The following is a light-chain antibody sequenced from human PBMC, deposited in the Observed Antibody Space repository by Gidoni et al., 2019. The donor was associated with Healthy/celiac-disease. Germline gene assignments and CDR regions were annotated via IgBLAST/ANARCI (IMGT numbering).Light chain of an antibody. CDR1: SSDVGGYNY. V-gene: IGLV2-14*01. Sequence: QSALTQPASVSGSPGQSITISCTGTSSDVGGYNYVSWYQPHPGKAPKLMIYEVSNRPSGVPDRFSGSKSGNTASLTISGLQAEDEADYYCSSYTSSSTLVVFGGGTKLTVL. CDR2: EVS. CDR3: SSYTSSSTLVV. J-gene: IGLJ2*01.